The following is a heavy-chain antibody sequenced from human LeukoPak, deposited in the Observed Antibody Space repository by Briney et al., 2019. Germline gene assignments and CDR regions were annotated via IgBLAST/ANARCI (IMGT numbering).Heavy chain of an antibody. D-gene: IGHD2-15*01. CDR3: ARDPPRYCSGGSCYDPSY. V-gene: IGHV4-39*07. Sequence: SETLSLTCTVSGGSISSSSYYWVWIRQPPGKGLEWIGSIYYSGSTYYNPSLKSRVTISVDTSKNQFSLKLSSVTAADTAVYYCARDPPRYCSGGSCYDPSYWGQGTLVTVSS. CDR1: GGSISSSSYY. CDR2: IYYSGST. J-gene: IGHJ4*02.